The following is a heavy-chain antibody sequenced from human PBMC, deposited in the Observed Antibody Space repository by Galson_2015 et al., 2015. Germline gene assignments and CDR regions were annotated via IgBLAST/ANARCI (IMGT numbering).Heavy chain of an antibody. Sequence: SLRLSCAVSGFTFSSYWMHWVRHAPGKGLEWVSRFNNGGSSTSYGVSVKGRFTISRDNAKNTLYLQMNSLRVEDTAVYYCAGSVDTALADNWFDPWGQGTLVTVSS. CDR2: FNNGGSST. V-gene: IGHV3-74*01. D-gene: IGHD5-18*01. CDR3: AGSVDTALADNWFDP. CDR1: GFTFSSYW. J-gene: IGHJ5*02.